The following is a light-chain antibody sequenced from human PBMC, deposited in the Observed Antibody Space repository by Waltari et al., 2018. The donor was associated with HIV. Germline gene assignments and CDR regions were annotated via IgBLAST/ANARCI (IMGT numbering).Light chain of an antibody. CDR2: IEGSGSF. CDR3: ETRDSNTHVI. V-gene: IGLV4-60*03. Sequence: QPVLTQSSSASASLGSSVKLTCTLSSGHSTYIIAWHQQQPGKAPRYLMKIEGSGSFNKGSGVPDRFSGSSSGADRYLTISNLQSEDEADYYCETRDSNTHVIFGGGTKLTVL. J-gene: IGLJ2*01. CDR1: SGHSTYI.